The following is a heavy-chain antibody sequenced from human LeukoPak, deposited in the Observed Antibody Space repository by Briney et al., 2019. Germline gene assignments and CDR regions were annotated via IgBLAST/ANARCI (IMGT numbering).Heavy chain of an antibody. CDR1: GYTFTGYY. CDR3: GVGSGSYSVDY. V-gene: IGHV1-2*02. D-gene: IGHD1-26*01. J-gene: IGHJ4*02. Sequence: APVKVSCKASGYTFTGYYMHWVRQAPGQGLESMGWINPNSGGTNYAQKFQGRVTMTRDTSISTAYMELSRLRSDDTAVYYCGVGSGSYSVDYWGQGTLVTVSS. CDR2: INPNSGGT.